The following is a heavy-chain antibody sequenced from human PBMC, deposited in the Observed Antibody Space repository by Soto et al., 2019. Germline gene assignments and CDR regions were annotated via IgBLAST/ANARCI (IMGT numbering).Heavy chain of an antibody. D-gene: IGHD4-17*01. J-gene: IGHJ5*02. CDR2: ISYSGNT. Sequence: QVQLQESGPGLVKPSETLSLTCTVSGGSVTSGTYFWNWVRQPPGKGLEWIGYISYSGNTDYNPPLISRATISVDTSKTQFSLKLTSLTAADTAVYYCGRRNSGGNWFDPWGPGTLVTVSS. CDR1: GGSVTSGTYF. V-gene: IGHV4-61*01. CDR3: GRRNSGGNWFDP.